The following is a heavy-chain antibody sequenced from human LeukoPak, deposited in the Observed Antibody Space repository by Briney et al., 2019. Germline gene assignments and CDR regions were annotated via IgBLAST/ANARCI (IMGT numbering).Heavy chain of an antibody. V-gene: IGHV4-61*02. J-gene: IGHJ4*02. CDR1: GGSISSGSYY. CDR2: IYTSGST. Sequence: PSETLSLTCTVSGGSISSGSYYWSWIRQPAGKGLEWVGRIYTSGSTNYNPSLKSRVTISVDTSKNQFSLNLTSVTAADTAVYYCARFGAATIARFDYWGQGTLVTVSP. CDR3: ARFGAATIARFDY. D-gene: IGHD5-24*01.